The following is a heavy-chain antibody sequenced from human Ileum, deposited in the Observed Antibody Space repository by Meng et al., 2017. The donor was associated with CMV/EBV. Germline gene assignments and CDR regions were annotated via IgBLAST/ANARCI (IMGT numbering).Heavy chain of an antibody. Sequence: GGSLRLSCAASGFTFSSYWMSWVRQAPGKGPEWVANIKQDGTEKYYVDSVKGRFTISRDNAENSLYLQMDGLRAEDTAVYYCARTVGATPFDYWGQGTLVTVSS. V-gene: IGHV3-7*01. CDR1: GFTFSSYW. J-gene: IGHJ4*02. D-gene: IGHD1-26*01. CDR2: IKQDGTEK. CDR3: ARTVGATPFDY.